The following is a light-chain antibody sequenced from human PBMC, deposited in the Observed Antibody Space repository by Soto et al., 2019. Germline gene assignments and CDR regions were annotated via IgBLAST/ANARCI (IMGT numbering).Light chain of an antibody. J-gene: IGKJ1*01. Sequence: EVVLTQSPGTLSLSPGESATLSCRASQSVYNNYLAWYQQKPGQAPRLLIYGASTRATDIPDRFIASGSGTDFTLTIRRLEPEDFAVYYCQQFNFSLWTFGQGTRVEIK. CDR2: GAS. CDR1: QSVYNNY. CDR3: QQFNFSLWT. V-gene: IGKV3-20*01.